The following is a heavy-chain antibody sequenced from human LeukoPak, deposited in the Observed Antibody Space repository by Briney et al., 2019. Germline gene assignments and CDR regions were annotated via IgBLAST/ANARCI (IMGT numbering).Heavy chain of an antibody. CDR3: ARVGYDFWSGYYTGGSHNWFDP. Sequence: EASVKVSCKTSGYTFTGYYMHWVRQAPGQGLEWMGWINPNSGGTNYAQKFQGRVTMTRGTSISTAYMELSRLRSDDTAVYYCARVGYDFWSGYYTGGSHNWFDPWGQGTLVTASS. D-gene: IGHD3-3*01. V-gene: IGHV1-2*02. CDR1: GYTFTGYY. J-gene: IGHJ5*02. CDR2: INPNSGGT.